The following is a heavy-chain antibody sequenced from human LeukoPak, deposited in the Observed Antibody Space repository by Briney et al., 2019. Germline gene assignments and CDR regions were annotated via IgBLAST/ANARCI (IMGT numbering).Heavy chain of an antibody. J-gene: IGHJ5*02. Sequence: GGSLRLSCAASGFTFSSYAMHWVRQAPGKGLEWVAVISYDGSNKYYADSVKGRFTISRDNSKNTLYLQMNGLRAEDTAVYYCARGLVGGSYSQWFDPWGQGTLVTVSS. D-gene: IGHD1-26*01. CDR1: GFTFSSYA. V-gene: IGHV3-30-3*01. CDR2: ISYDGSNK. CDR3: ARGLVGGSYSQWFDP.